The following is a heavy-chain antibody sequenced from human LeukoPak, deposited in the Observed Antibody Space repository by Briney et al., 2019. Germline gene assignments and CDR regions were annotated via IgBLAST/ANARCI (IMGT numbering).Heavy chain of an antibody. CDR2: INHSGST. Sequence: SETLSLTCAVYGGSFSGYYWSWIRQPPGKGLEWIGEINHSGSTNYNPSLKSRVTISVDTSKNQFPLKLSSVTAADTAVYYCARGHRGLIDAFDIWGQGTMVTVSS. V-gene: IGHV4-34*01. CDR1: GGSFSGYY. D-gene: IGHD6-19*01. J-gene: IGHJ3*02. CDR3: ARGHRGLIDAFDI.